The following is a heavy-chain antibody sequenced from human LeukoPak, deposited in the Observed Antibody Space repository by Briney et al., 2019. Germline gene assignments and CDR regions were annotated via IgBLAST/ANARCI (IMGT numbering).Heavy chain of an antibody. D-gene: IGHD3-10*01. CDR1: GYTFTSYA. Sequence: ASVKVSCKASGYTFTSYAMNWLRQAPGQGLEWMGWINTNTGNPTYAQGFTGRFVFSLDTSVSTAYLQISSLKAEDTAVYYCAREDSSRFRVSGAFDIWGQGTMVTVSS. V-gene: IGHV7-4-1*02. CDR3: AREDSSRFRVSGAFDI. J-gene: IGHJ3*02. CDR2: INTNTGNP.